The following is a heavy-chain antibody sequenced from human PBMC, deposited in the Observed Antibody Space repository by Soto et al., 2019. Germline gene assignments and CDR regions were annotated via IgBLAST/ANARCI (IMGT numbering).Heavy chain of an antibody. CDR1: GGSISGVIYY. J-gene: IGHJ2*01. V-gene: IGHV4-30-4*01. D-gene: IGHD4-17*01. Sequence: QVQLQESGPGLVKPSETLSLTCTVSGGSISGVIYYWSWVRQSPGNGLEWIGYIFHSGSTFYNPSLGSRVTISVDTSKNQFSLRLSSVTAADTAVYYCASEIIPLTTDWYFDLWGRGTLVTVSS. CDR2: IFHSGST. CDR3: ASEIIPLTTDWYFDL.